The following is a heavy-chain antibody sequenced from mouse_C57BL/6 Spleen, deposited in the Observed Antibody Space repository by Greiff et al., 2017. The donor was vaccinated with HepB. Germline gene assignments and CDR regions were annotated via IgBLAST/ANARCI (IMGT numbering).Heavy chain of an antibody. D-gene: IGHD1-1*01. Sequence: EVQLQQSGPGLVKPSQSLSLTCSVTGYSITSGYYWNWIRQFPGNKLEWMGYISYDGSNNYNPSLKNRISITRDTSKNQFFLKLNSVTTEDTATYYCASFTTVVPWYFDVWGTGTTVTVSS. CDR3: ASFTTVVPWYFDV. J-gene: IGHJ1*03. CDR1: GYSITSGYY. CDR2: ISYDGSN. V-gene: IGHV3-6*01.